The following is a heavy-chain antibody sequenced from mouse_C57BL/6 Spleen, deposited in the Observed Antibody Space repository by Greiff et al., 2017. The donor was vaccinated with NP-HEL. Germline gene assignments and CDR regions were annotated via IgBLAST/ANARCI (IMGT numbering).Heavy chain of an antibody. CDR2: ISYDGSN. J-gene: IGHJ2*01. V-gene: IGHV3-6*01. CDR3: ARGYDYDGDY. D-gene: IGHD2-4*01. Sequence: EVHLVESGPGLVKPSQSLSLTCSVTGYSITSGYYWNWIRQFPGNKLEWMGYISYDGSNNYNPSLKNRISITRDTSKNQFFLKLNSVTTEDTATYYCARGYDYDGDYWGQGTTLTVSS. CDR1: GYSITSGYY.